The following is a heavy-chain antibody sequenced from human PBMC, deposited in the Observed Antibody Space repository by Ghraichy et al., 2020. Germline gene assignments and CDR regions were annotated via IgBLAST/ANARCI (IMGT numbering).Heavy chain of an antibody. D-gene: IGHD2-2*01. Sequence: ESLNISCKGSGYSFPNYWISWVRQMPGKGLEWMGRIDPSDSSTSYSPSFQGHVIISADKSISTAYLQWSSLKASDTAMYYCARHVDCSGSGCRDYWGQGTLVNVSS. V-gene: IGHV5-10-1*01. CDR1: GYSFPNYW. J-gene: IGHJ4*02. CDR2: IDPSDSST. CDR3: ARHVDCSGSGCRDY.